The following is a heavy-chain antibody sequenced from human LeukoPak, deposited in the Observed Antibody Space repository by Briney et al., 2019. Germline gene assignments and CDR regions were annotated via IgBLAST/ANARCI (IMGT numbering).Heavy chain of an antibody. CDR3: ARGCYYERSGYCPFDY. D-gene: IGHD3-22*01. V-gene: IGHV3-53*01. CDR2: IYSGGGT. J-gene: IGHJ4*02. CDR1: GFIVSNNY. Sequence: GGSLRLSCAASGFIVSNNYMNWVRQAPGKGLGWVSIIYSGGGTYYADSVKGRFTISRDNSKNTLYLRMNSLRADDTAVYYCARGCYYERSGYCPFDYWGPGTLVTVSS.